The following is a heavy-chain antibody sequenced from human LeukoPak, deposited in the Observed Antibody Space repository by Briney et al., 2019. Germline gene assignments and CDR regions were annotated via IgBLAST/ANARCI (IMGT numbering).Heavy chain of an antibody. CDR2: IYHSGST. V-gene: IGHV4-4*02. J-gene: IGHJ5*02. D-gene: IGHD2-2*01. Sequence: SGTLSLTCAVSGGSISSSNWWGWVRQPPGKGLEWIGEIYHSGSTNYNPSLKSRVTISVDKSKNQFSLKLSSVTAADTAVYYCTREPAAMSAESFDPWGQGTLVTVSS. CDR1: GGSISSSNW. CDR3: TREPAAMSAESFDP.